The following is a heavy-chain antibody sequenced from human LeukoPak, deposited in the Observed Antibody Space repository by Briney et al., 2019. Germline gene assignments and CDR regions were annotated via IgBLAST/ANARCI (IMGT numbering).Heavy chain of an antibody. CDR1: GFTSSSDW. Sequence: PGGSLRLSCAASGFTSSSDWMSWVRQAPGKGLEWVANIKQDGSEKYYVDSVKGRFTISRDNAKNSLYLRMNSLRAEDTAVYCCARRLTTWGNAFDIWGQGTMVTVSS. V-gene: IGHV3-7*01. D-gene: IGHD1-1*01. J-gene: IGHJ3*02. CDR2: IKQDGSEK. CDR3: ARRLTTWGNAFDI.